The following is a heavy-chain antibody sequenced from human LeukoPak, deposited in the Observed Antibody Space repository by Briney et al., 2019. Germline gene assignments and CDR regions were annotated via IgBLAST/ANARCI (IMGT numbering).Heavy chain of an antibody. Sequence: GGSLRLSCAASGFTVSRNYMGWVRQAPGKGLEWVSIIYGGGSTAYGDSVKGRFTISRDNSKNTLSLQMNSLTTEDTAVYYCARVASDSNGWNHFDYWGQGTLVTVSS. CDR1: GFTVSRNY. CDR2: IYGGGST. J-gene: IGHJ4*02. D-gene: IGHD6-19*01. CDR3: ARVASDSNGWNHFDY. V-gene: IGHV3-53*01.